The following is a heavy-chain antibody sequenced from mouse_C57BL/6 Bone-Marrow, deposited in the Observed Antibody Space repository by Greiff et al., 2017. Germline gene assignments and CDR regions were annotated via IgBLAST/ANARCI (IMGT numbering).Heavy chain of an antibody. D-gene: IGHD2-1*01. CDR2: IYPGGGDT. J-gene: IGHJ3*01. Sequence: VQLQQSGPELVKPGASVKISCKASGYAFSSSWMNWVKQRPGKGLEWIGGIYPGGGDTNYNGKVKGKATLTADKSSSTAYMQLSSLTSEGSAVYFCASRLRFAYWGQGTLVTVSA. V-gene: IGHV1-82*01. CDR1: GYAFSSSW. CDR3: ASRLRFAY.